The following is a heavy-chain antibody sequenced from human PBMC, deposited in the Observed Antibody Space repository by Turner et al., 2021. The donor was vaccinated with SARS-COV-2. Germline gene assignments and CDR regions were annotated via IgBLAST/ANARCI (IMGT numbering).Heavy chain of an antibody. J-gene: IGHJ3*02. D-gene: IGHD4-17*01. V-gene: IGHV3-72*01. CDR1: GFTFRSYA. Sequence: EVQVWESGGGLVQPGGSLRHSCAASGFTFRSYAMSWVRQAPGKGLEWVGRTKNKANNYITEYAASVKGRFTISRDDPKNSLSLQMNSLKTDDTAVYYCARGAMDYGGNFGAFDIWGQGTMVTVSS. CDR2: TKNKANNYIT. CDR3: ARGAMDYGGNFGAFDI.